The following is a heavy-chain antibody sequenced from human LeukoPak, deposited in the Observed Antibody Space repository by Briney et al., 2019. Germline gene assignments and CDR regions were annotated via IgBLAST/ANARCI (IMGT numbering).Heavy chain of an antibody. CDR1: GYTFTSYG. D-gene: IGHD7-27*01. CDR3: ARDTDLGIGYFDL. CDR2: ISAYNGNT. Sequence: ASVKLSCKASGYTFTSYGISWVGQAPGQGLEWMGWISAYNGNTNTAHKLQGRVTMTTDTSTSTAYMELRSLRADDTAVYYCARDTDLGIGYFDLWGRGTLVTVSS. J-gene: IGHJ2*01. V-gene: IGHV1-18*01.